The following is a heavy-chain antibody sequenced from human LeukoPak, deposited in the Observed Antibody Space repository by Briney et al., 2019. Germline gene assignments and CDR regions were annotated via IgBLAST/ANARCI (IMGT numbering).Heavy chain of an antibody. V-gene: IGHV3-21*01. D-gene: IGHD3-3*01. CDR3: ARDDEDFWSGYYDALDI. Sequence: GGSLRLSCAASGFTFSSYSMNWVRQAPGKGLEWVSSISSSSSYIYYADSVKGRFTISRDNAKNSLYLQMNSLRAEDMAVYYCARDDEDFWSGYYDALDIWGQGTMVTVSS. CDR2: ISSSSSYI. CDR1: GFTFSSYS. J-gene: IGHJ3*02.